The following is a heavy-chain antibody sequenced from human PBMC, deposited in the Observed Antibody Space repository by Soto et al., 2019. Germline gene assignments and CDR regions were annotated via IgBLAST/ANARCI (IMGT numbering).Heavy chain of an antibody. J-gene: IGHJ4*02. CDR3: ARQFDYDTSGLYYAY. V-gene: IGHV1-69*01. D-gene: IGHD3-22*01. CDR2: VIPLFGTA. Sequence: QVQLVQSGAEVKKPGSSVKVSCKASGGTFNKYAIDWVRQAPGQGLEWMGGVIPLFGTANYAQKFQGRVTITADEAASTAFTELSSLRSDDTAVYYCARQFDYDTSGLYYAYWGQGTLITVSS. CDR1: GGTFNKYA.